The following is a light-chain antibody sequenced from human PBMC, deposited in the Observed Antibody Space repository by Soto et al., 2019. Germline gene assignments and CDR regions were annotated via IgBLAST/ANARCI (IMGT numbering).Light chain of an antibody. CDR2: LGS. CDR3: QKYGNFWT. J-gene: IGKJ1*01. V-gene: IGKV2-28*01. CDR1: QSLLHSNGYNY. Sequence: DIVMTQSPLSLPVTPGEPASISCRSSQSLLHSNGYNYLDWYLQKPGQSPQLLIYLGSNRASGVPDRFSGSGSGTDFSLTIRRLEPDDFAVYYCQKYGNFWTFGQGTKVDIK.